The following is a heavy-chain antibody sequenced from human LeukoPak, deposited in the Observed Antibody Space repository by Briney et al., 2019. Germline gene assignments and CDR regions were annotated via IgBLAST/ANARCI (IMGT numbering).Heavy chain of an antibody. Sequence: SVKVSCKASVGTFSSYAIMWVRQAPGQGHEWMGGIIPIFGTANHAQKFQGRVTITTDESTSTAYIELSSLSSEDTAVYYCARGPSGRPAVWGQGTLVTVFS. V-gene: IGHV1-69*05. D-gene: IGHD6-25*01. CDR1: VGTFSSYA. J-gene: IGHJ4*02. CDR3: ARGPSGRPAV. CDR2: IIPIFGTA.